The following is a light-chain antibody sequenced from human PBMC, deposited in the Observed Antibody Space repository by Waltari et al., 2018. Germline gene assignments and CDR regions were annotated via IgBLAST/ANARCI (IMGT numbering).Light chain of an antibody. CDR2: AAS. V-gene: IGKV1-39*01. CDR3: QQSLDSPYT. Sequence: DIQMTQSPSSLSASVGDTVTISCRASQTIDVYLNWYQQQPGKAPNLLPYAASTLLIGVPSRFSGFGSETEFTLTITGLQPEDFATYYCQQSLDSPYTFGQGTRLEI. CDR1: QTIDVY. J-gene: IGKJ2*01.